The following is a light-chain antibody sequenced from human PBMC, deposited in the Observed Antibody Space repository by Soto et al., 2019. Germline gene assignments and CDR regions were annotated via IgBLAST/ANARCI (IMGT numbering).Light chain of an antibody. J-gene: IGLJ3*02. CDR2: EVS. Sequence: QSALTQPASVSGSPGQSITISCTGTSGDVGGYNFVSWYQQHPGKAPKLLIYEVSYRPSGVSNRFSGSKSGNTASLTIFGLQAEDEGDYYCSSYTSSSSRVFGGGTKVTVL. CDR1: SGDVGGYNF. CDR3: SSYTSSSSRV. V-gene: IGLV2-14*01.